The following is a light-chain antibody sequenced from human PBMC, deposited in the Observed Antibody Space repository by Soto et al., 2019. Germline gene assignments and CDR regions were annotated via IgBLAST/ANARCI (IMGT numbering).Light chain of an antibody. CDR3: PHYDSSPPA. J-gene: IGKJ1*01. Sequence: EIVLTQSPGTLSLSPGERATLSCRASQSLNSKYLAWYQRKPGQATRLLIYGASSRATGTPARFSGSGSGTDFTLTIRSLEPEDLAVFFCPHYDSSPPAFGQGNKVEIK. CDR2: GAS. V-gene: IGKV3-20*01. CDR1: QSLNSKY.